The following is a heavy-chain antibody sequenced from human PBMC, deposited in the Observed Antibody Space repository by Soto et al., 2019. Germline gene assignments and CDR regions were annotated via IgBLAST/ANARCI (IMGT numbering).Heavy chain of an antibody. CDR1: GFTFSGSA. CDR2: IRSKANSYAT. D-gene: IGHD3-16*01. CDR3: TRDAGGAPF. J-gene: IGHJ4*02. V-gene: IGHV3-73*01. Sequence: GGSLRLSCAASGFTFSGSAMHWVRQASGKGLEWVGRIRSKANSYATAYAASVKGRFTFSRDDSKNTAYLQMNSLKTEDTAVYYCTRDAGGAPFWGQGTLVTVSS.